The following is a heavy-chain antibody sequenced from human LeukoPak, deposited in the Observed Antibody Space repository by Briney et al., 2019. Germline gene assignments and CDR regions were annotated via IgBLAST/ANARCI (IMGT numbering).Heavy chain of an antibody. CDR1: GHTFTSLR. Sequence: ASVKVSCKASGHTFTSLRVHWVRQAPGQGLGWMGIMSPSDGSTDYAQKFQGRITMTRDASTNTAYMELSSLRSEDTAVYYCAREASVWGQGTLVTVSS. D-gene: IGHD6-6*01. CDR3: AREASV. J-gene: IGHJ4*02. V-gene: IGHV1-46*01. CDR2: MSPSDGST.